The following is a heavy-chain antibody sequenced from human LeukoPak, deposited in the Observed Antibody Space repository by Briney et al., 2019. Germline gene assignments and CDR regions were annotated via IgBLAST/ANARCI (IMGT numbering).Heavy chain of an antibody. J-gene: IGHJ4*02. CDR3: ARGELGLLDY. D-gene: IGHD1-26*01. Sequence: GASVKVSCMASGGTFSSYAISWVRQAPGQGLEWMGRIIPILGIANYAQKFQGRVTITADKSTSTAYMELSSLRSEDTAVYYCARGELGLLDYWGQGTLVTVSS. V-gene: IGHV1-69*04. CDR1: GGTFSSYA. CDR2: IIPILGIA.